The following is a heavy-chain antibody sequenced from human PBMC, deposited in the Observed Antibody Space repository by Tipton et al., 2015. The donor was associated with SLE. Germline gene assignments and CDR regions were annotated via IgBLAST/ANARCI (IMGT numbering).Heavy chain of an antibody. Sequence: TLSLTCTVSGGSMIAYYWSWIRQSPGKGLEWIGCVYDSGSTNYNPSLKSRVTVSIDTSKNQFSLTLSSVTAADTALYYCARIREIRWYAMEVWGQGTTVIVSS. V-gene: IGHV4-59*08. CDR2: VYDSGST. J-gene: IGHJ6*02. D-gene: IGHD2-15*01. CDR1: GGSMIAYY. CDR3: ARIREIRWYAMEV.